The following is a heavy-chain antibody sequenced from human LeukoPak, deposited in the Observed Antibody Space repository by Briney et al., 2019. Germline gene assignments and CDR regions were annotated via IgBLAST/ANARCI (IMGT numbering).Heavy chain of an antibody. Sequence: ASVKVSCKALGYSFTNYGFSWVRQAPGQGLEWMGWISGYNGDTNYGRKFQGRVTLTTDTTTSTVYMELRSLRSDDTAVYYCARDVVPAAPPAEYFQHWGQGTPVTVSS. V-gene: IGHV1-18*01. J-gene: IGHJ1*01. CDR2: ISGYNGDT. D-gene: IGHD2-2*01. CDR1: GYSFTNYG. CDR3: ARDVVPAAPPAEYFQH.